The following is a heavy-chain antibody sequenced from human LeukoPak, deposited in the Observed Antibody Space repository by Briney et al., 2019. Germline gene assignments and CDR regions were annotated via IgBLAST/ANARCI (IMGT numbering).Heavy chain of an antibody. Sequence: GGSLRLSCAASGFTFSNAWMSWVRQAPGKGLEWVGRIKSKTDGGTTDYAAPVKGRFTISRDDSKNTLYLQMNSLKTEDTAVYYCTTSYYGSGSYYVWGQGTLVTVSS. V-gene: IGHV3-15*01. CDR3: TTSYYGSGSYYV. CDR2: IKSKTDGGTT. D-gene: IGHD3-10*01. CDR1: GFTFSNAW. J-gene: IGHJ4*02.